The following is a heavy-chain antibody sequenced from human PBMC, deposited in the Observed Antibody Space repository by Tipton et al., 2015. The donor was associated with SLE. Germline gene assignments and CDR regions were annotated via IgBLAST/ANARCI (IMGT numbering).Heavy chain of an antibody. J-gene: IGHJ4*02. CDR3: ARDGRGDYFDY. D-gene: IGHD4-17*01. V-gene: IGHV3-53*01. Sequence: GSLRLSCAASGFTVSSNYMSWVRQAPGKGLEWVSVIYSGGSTYYADSVKGRFTISRDNSKNTLYLQMNSLRAEDTAVYYCARDGRGDYFDYWGQGTLVTVSS. CDR1: GFTVSSNY. CDR2: IYSGGST.